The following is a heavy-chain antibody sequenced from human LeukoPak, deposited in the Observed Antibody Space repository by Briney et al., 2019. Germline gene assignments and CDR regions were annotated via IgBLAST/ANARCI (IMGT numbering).Heavy chain of an antibody. CDR3: ARHETTVPYFHY. D-gene: IGHD4-17*01. J-gene: IGHJ4*02. CDR2: IYYSGST. Sequence: SQTLSLTCTVSGGSISSSSYYWGWIRQPPGKGLEWVGSIYYSGSTYYNPSLKSRVTISVDTSKNQFSLKLSSVTAADTAVYYCARHETTVPYFHYWGQGTLVTVSS. V-gene: IGHV4-39*01. CDR1: GGSISSSSYY.